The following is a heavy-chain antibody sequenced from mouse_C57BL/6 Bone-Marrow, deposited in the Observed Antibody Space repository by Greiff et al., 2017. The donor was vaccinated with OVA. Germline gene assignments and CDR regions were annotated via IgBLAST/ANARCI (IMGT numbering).Heavy chain of an antibody. CDR2: IYPSDSET. V-gene: IGHV1-61*01. CDR1: GYTFTSYW. Sequence: QVQLQQPGAELVRPGSSVKLSCKASGYTFTSYWMDWVKQRPGQGLEWIGNIYPSDSETHYNQKFKDKATLTVDKSSSTAYMQLSSLTSEDSAVYYCAGLHRPYFDYWGQGTTLTVSS. CDR3: AGLHRPYFDY. D-gene: IGHD3-1*01. J-gene: IGHJ2*01.